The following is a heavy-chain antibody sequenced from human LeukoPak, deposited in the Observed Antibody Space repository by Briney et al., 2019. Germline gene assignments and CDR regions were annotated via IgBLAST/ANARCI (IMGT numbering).Heavy chain of an antibody. V-gene: IGHV3-64*02. CDR2: ISTNGGST. CDR1: GFTFSSYD. CDR3: ARDQLLWFGAFDY. J-gene: IGHJ4*02. Sequence: GGSLRLSCSASGFTFSSYDMHWVRQAPGKGLEYVSGISTNGGSTYCADSVRGRFTISRDNSKNTLYLQMGSLRAEDMAVYYCARDQLLWFGAFDYWGQGTLVNVSS. D-gene: IGHD3-10*01.